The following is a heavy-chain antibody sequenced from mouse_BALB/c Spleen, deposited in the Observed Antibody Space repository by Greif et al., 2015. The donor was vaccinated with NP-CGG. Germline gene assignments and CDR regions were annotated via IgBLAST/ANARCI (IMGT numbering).Heavy chain of an antibody. CDR2: IYPGDGDT. D-gene: IGHD1-1*01. CDR3: ARGHYGSSYEDFDY. Sequence: VQVVESGPELVKPGASVKISCKASGYAFSSSWMNWVKQRPGQGLEWIGRIYPGDGDTNYNGKFKGKATLTADKSSSTAYMQLSSLTSLDSAVYFCARGHYGSSYEDFDYWGQGTTLTVSS. V-gene: IGHV1-82*01. CDR1: GYAFSSSW. J-gene: IGHJ2*01.